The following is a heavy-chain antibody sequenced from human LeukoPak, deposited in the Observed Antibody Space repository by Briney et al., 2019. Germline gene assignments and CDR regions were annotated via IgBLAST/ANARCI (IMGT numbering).Heavy chain of an antibody. CDR1: GGSISSYY. CDR2: IYYSGST. Sequence: KASETLSLTCTVSGGSISSYYWSWIRQPPGKGLEWIGYIYYSGSTNYNPSLKSRVTISVDTSKNQFSLKLSSVTAADTAVYYCARDGRGSGWYSYDYWGQGTLVTVSS. V-gene: IGHV4-59*01. CDR3: ARDGRGSGWYSYDY. J-gene: IGHJ4*02. D-gene: IGHD6-13*01.